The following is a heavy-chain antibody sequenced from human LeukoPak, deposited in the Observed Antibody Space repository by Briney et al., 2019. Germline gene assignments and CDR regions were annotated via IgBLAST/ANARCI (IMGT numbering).Heavy chain of an antibody. D-gene: IGHD3-9*01. CDR3: ARGHYDVLAASYKWTPDY. V-gene: IGHV3-21*01. Sequence: GGSLRLSCAASGFTFNTFNMNWVRQAPGKGLEWVSSITSGGDYIYHADSVKGRFTTSRDNAKNSLSLQLNSLRVEDTAVYYCARGHYDVLAASYKWTPDYWGQGTLVTVSS. CDR2: ITSGGDYI. J-gene: IGHJ4*02. CDR1: GFTFNTFN.